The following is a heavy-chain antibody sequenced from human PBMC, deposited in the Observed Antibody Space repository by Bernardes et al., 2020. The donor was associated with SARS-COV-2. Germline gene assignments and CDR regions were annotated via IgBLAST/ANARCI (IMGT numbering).Heavy chain of an antibody. CDR2: INDDGSTT. Sequence: SLRLSCAASGFTFSTYWMHWVRQAPGKGLEWVSRINDDGSTTHYADSVKGRFTISRDNSKNTLYLQMNSLRAEDTAVYYCARDLSYYDFDYWGQGTLVTVSS. J-gene: IGHJ4*02. CDR3: ARDLSYYDFDY. D-gene: IGHD3-3*01. CDR1: GFTFSTYW. V-gene: IGHV3-74*01.